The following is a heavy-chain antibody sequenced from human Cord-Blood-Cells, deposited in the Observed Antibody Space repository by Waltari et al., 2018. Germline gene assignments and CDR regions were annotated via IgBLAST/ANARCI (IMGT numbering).Heavy chain of an antibody. CDR1: GFTFSSYA. J-gene: IGHJ3*02. Sequence: QVQLVESGGGVVQPGRSLRLSCAASGFTFSSYAMHGVRQAPGKGLEWVAVISYDGSNKYYADSVKGRFTISRDNSKNTLYLQMNSLRAEDTAVYYCARGAARDAFDIWGQGTMVTVSS. V-gene: IGHV3-30-3*01. CDR3: ARGAARDAFDI. CDR2: ISYDGSNK. D-gene: IGHD6-6*01.